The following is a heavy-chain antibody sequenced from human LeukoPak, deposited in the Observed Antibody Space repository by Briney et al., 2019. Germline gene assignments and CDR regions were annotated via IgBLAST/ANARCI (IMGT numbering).Heavy chain of an antibody. Sequence: GGSLRLSCTASGFTFNNYAMSWVRQAPGKGLEWVSATGASGSTTYYADSVKGRFTISRDNSKNTLYLQMSSLRAEDTALYYCARQGGDTTMVRKTLYAFDFWGQGTLATVSS. D-gene: IGHD3-10*01. CDR3: ARQGGDTTMVRKTLYAFDF. V-gene: IGHV3-23*01. CDR2: TGASGSTT. J-gene: IGHJ3*01. CDR1: GFTFNNYA.